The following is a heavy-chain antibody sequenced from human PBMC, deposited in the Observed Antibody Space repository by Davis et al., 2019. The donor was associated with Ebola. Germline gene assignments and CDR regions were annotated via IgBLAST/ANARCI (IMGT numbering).Heavy chain of an antibody. CDR1: GYSFTSYW. Sequence: KVSCKGSGYSFTSYWISWVRQMPGKGLEWMGRIDPSDSYTNYSPSFQGHVTISADKSISTAYLQWSSLKASDTAMYYCARVGGYSYGLQGDYWGQGTLVTVSS. V-gene: IGHV5-10-1*01. CDR2: IDPSDSYT. D-gene: IGHD5-18*01. CDR3: ARVGGYSYGLQGDY. J-gene: IGHJ4*02.